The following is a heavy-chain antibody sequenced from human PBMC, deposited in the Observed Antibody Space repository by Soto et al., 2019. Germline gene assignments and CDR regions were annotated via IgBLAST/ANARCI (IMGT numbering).Heavy chain of an antibody. V-gene: IGHV3-48*01. J-gene: IGHJ4*02. CDR1: GFTFSSYS. CDR2: ISSSGSTT. Sequence: PGGSLRLSCAASGFTFSSYSMNWVRQAPGKGLEWVSYISSSGSTTYYADSVKGRFTISRDNSKNTLYLQMNSLRAEDTAVYYCAKIGRAGYYFDHWGQGTLVTVSS. D-gene: IGHD6-13*01. CDR3: AKIGRAGYYFDH.